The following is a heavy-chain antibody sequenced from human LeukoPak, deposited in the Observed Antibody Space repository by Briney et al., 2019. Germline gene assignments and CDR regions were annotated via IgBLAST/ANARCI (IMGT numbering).Heavy chain of an antibody. CDR1: GFIFSSYA. Sequence: PGRSLRLSCAASGFIFSSYAMHWVRQVPGKGLEWVAAIWYDGTNKYYADSVKGRFTISRDNSNNTLYLQMNSLRAEDTAVYYCGRYYFDYWGQGTLVTVSS. CDR3: GRYYFDY. V-gene: IGHV3-33*01. J-gene: IGHJ4*02. CDR2: IWYDGTNK.